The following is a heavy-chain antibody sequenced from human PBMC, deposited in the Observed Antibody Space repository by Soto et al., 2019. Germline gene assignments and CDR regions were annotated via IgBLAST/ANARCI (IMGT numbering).Heavy chain of an antibody. Sequence: PSQTLSLTCAISGDSVSSNSAAWNWIRQSPSRGLEWLGRTYYRSKWYNDYAVSVKSRITINPDTSKNQFSLQLNSVTAADTAVYYCARDQGYQLLEAEFGYYYYYGMDVWGQGATVTVSS. CDR3: ARDQGYQLLEAEFGYYYYYGMDV. D-gene: IGHD2-2*01. V-gene: IGHV6-1*01. CDR1: GDSVSSNSAA. CDR2: TYYRSKWYN. J-gene: IGHJ6*02.